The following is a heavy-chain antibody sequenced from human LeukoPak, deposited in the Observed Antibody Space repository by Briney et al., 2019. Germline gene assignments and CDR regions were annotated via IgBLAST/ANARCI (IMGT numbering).Heavy chain of an antibody. Sequence: PSETLSLTCTVSGGSISSGGYYWSWIRQPPGKGLEWIGYIYHSGSTYYNPSLKSRVTISVDRSKNQFSLKLSSVTAADTAVYYCASSDDFWSGSIDYWGQGTLVTVSS. CDR2: IYHSGST. V-gene: IGHV4-30-2*01. CDR1: GGSISSGGYY. D-gene: IGHD3-3*01. CDR3: ASSDDFWSGSIDY. J-gene: IGHJ4*02.